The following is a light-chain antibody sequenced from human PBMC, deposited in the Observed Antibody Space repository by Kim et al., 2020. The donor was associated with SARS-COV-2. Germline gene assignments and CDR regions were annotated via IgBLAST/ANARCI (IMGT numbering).Light chain of an antibody. Sequence: QTSNIACPGDVTNVGNQGSTWLQQRQGHPPKLLSHRTNIRPSGISERFTASRSGNTASLIFTGLQPEDEAVYYCSAWDYNLRVWLFGGGTQLTVL. V-gene: IGLV10-54*01. J-gene: IGLJ3*02. CDR1: VTNVGNQG. CDR2: RTN. CDR3: SAWDYNLRVWL.